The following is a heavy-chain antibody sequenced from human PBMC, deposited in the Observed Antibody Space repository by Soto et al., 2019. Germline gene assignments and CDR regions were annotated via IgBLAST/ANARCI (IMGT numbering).Heavy chain of an antibody. CDR3: ARDKITGLFDY. CDR2: INHSGST. V-gene: IGHV4-34*01. Sequence: QVQLQQWGAGLLKPSETLSLTCAVYGGSFSGYYWTWNRQPPGTGLEWIGEINHSGSTNYNPSLKSRVPISVDTSKNQFSLKLTSVTAADPGLYYRARDKITGLFDYWGQGTLVTVSS. D-gene: IGHD2-8*02. CDR1: GGSFSGYY. J-gene: IGHJ4*02.